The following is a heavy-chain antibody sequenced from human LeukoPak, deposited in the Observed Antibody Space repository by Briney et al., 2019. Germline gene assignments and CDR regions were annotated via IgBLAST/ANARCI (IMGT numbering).Heavy chain of an antibody. CDR2: IRSQANSYAI. CDR3: LSLDYDILTGSPQG. V-gene: IGHV3-73*01. J-gene: IGHJ4*02. Sequence: GGSLRLSCAASGFKFSASSIHWVRQASGKGLEWVGRIRSQANSYAIAYAASVKGRFTISRDESDNTAYLQMSSPTTEDTAVYYCLSLDYDILTGSPQGWGQGTLVTVSS. CDR1: GFKFSASS. D-gene: IGHD3-9*01.